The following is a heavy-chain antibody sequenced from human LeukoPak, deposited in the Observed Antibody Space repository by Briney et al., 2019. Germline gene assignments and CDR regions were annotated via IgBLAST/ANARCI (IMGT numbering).Heavy chain of an antibody. CDR2: ISSSSSYI. CDR1: GFTFSSYS. Sequence: PGGSLRLSCAASGFTFSSYSMNWVRQAPGKGLEWVSSISSSSSYIYYADSVKGRFTISRDNAKNSLYLQMNSLRAEDTAVYYCARDEIAAAYYYYYGMDVWGQGTTVTVSS. J-gene: IGHJ6*02. V-gene: IGHV3-21*01. CDR3: ARDEIAAAYYYYYGMDV. D-gene: IGHD6-13*01.